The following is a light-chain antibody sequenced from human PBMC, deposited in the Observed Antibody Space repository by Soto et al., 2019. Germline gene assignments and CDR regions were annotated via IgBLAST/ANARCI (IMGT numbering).Light chain of an antibody. CDR2: DDD. V-gene: IGLV3-21*02. J-gene: IGLJ2*01. Sequence: SYVLTQAPSVSVAPGQTATITCGGNNIGSKIVHWYQQKPGQAPVLVVHDDDDRPSGIPERFSGSNSGHTATLTISRVEAADEADYYCQVWVGSSDRTFGGGTKLTVL. CDR1: NIGSKI. CDR3: QVWVGSSDRT.